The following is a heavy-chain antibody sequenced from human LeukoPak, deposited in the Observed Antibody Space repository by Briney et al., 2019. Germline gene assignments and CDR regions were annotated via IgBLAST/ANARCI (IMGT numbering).Heavy chain of an antibody. V-gene: IGHV3-30-3*01. CDR2: ISYDGSNK. J-gene: IGHJ4*02. Sequence: GGSLRLSCAASGFTFSSYAMHWVRQAPGKGLEWVAVISYDGSNKYYADSVKGRFTISRDNSKNTLYLQMNSLRVEDTAVYYCARDQGYYDSSGPGGWGQGTLVTVSS. CDR1: GFTFSSYA. D-gene: IGHD3-22*01. CDR3: ARDQGYYDSSGPGG.